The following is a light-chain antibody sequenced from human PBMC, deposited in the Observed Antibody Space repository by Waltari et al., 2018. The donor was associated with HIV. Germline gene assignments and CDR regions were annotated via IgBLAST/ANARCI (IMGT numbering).Light chain of an antibody. J-gene: IGLJ2*01. CDR3: SSYTRRGTVV. CDR1: PSYLGYYDY. Sequence: QSALTQPASVSGSPGQSIVIPCTGSPSYLGYYDYVSWHQPYPGQAPKALIYEFTSRPSGSSSRFSGSKSATTAFLAISKLQTDDEADYFCSSYTRRGTVVFGGGTRLTVL. V-gene: IGLV2-14*01. CDR2: EFT.